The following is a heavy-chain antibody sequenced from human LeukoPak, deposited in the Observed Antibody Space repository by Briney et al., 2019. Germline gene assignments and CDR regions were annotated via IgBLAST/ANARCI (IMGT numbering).Heavy chain of an antibody. Sequence: GGSLRLSCAASGFTFSSYWMSWVRQGPGKGLEWVANIKQGGSEKYYVDSVKGRFTISRDNAKNTLYLQMNSLRAEDTAVYYCAKDLITMVRGVNSWGQGTLVTVSS. CDR1: GFTFSSYW. CDR3: AKDLITMVRGVNS. D-gene: IGHD3-10*01. CDR2: IKQGGSEK. V-gene: IGHV3-7*01. J-gene: IGHJ4*02.